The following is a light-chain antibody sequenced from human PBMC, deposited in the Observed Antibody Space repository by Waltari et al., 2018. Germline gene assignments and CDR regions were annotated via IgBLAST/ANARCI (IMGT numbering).Light chain of an antibody. V-gene: IGLV2-14*01. CDR3: SSYTNSGNVV. Sequence: QSALTQPASVSGSPGQALTISCTGTSSDIGRYNYVPWYQQHPGKAPTLVISEVSNRPSGVSNRFSGSKSGNTASLTISGLQAEDGAHYYCSSYTNSGNVVFGGGTKLTVL. CDR2: EVS. J-gene: IGLJ2*01. CDR1: SSDIGRYNY.